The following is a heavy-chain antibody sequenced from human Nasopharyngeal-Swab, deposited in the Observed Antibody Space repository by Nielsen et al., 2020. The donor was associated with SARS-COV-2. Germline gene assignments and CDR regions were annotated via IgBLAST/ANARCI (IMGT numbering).Heavy chain of an antibody. CDR1: GFTFSRYT. D-gene: IGHD3-22*01. CDR3: ASTPLDSSGYYYAFHY. J-gene: IGHJ4*02. V-gene: IGHV3-30-3*01. Sequence: GSLKISCAASGFTFSRYTMHWVRQAPGKGLEWVAVISYDGSNKYYADSVKGRSTISRDISKNTLYLQMNSLRAEDTAVFYCASTPLDSSGYYYAFHYWGRGTLVTVSS. CDR2: ISYDGSNK.